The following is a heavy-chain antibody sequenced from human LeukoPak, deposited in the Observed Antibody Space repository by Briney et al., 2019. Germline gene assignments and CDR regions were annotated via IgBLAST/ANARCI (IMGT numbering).Heavy chain of an antibody. D-gene: IGHD5-24*01. CDR3: ARVKVEMATIPYYFDY. Sequence: SETLSLTCTVSGGSVSSGSYYWSWIRQPPGKGLEWIGYIYYSGSTNYNPSLKSRVTISVDTSKNQFSLKLSSVTAADTAVYYCARVKVEMATIPYYFDYWGQGTLVTVSS. CDR1: GGSVSSGSYY. V-gene: IGHV4-61*01. J-gene: IGHJ4*02. CDR2: IYYSGST.